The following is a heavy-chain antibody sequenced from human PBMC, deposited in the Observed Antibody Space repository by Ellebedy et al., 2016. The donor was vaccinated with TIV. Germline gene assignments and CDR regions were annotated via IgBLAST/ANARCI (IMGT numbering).Heavy chain of an antibody. Sequence: PGESLKISCAASGFTVSNNYMRWVRQAPGKGLVWVSLIYSGGETFYTDSVKGRFTISRDSSKNTLYLQMNSLRAEDTAIYYCARGGAAGATWGQGTLVTISP. CDR2: IYSGGET. D-gene: IGHD6-13*01. J-gene: IGHJ4*02. CDR3: ARGGAAGAT. V-gene: IGHV3-53*01. CDR1: GFTVSNNY.